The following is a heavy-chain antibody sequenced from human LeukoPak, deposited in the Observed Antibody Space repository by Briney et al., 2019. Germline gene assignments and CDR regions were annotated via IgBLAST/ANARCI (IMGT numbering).Heavy chain of an antibody. CDR3: ARDLSGGYYGSGSYYNVAYYYYGMDV. CDR2: IHPRSGDT. V-gene: IGHV1-2*02. CDR1: GYSFTAFY. J-gene: IGHJ6*02. D-gene: IGHD3-10*01. Sequence: GASVKVSCKASGYSFTAFYIHWVRQAPGQGLEWMGWIHPRSGDTRYAQKFQGRVTMTRDTSTSTVYMELSSLRSEDTAVYYCARDLSGGYYGSGSYYNVAYYYYGMDVWGQGTTVTVSS.